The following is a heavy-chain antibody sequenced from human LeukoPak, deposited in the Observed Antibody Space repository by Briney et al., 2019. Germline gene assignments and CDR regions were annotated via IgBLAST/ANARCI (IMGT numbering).Heavy chain of an antibody. CDR1: GFTFSSYG. CDR3: AKVPESSGGSYHFDY. CDR2: ISYDGSNK. J-gene: IGHJ4*02. Sequence: GGSLRLSCAASGFTFSSYGMHWVRQAPGKGLEWVAVISYDGSNKYYADSVKGRFTISRDNSKNTLYLQMNSLRAEDTAVYYCAKVPESSGGSYHFDYWGQGTLVTVSS. V-gene: IGHV3-30*18. D-gene: IGHD1-26*01.